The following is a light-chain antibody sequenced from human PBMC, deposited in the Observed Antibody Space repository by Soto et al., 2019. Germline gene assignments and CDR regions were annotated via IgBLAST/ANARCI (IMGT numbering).Light chain of an antibody. CDR1: SSDVGEYNY. Sequence: QSALTQPASVSGSPGQSITISCTGTSSDVGEYNYVSWFQQHPGKVPKLMIYEVSNRPSGVSSRFSGSKSGNTASLTISGLQAEDEADYYCSSYTTSSTWVFGGGTKVTVL. J-gene: IGLJ3*02. CDR2: EVS. CDR3: SSYTTSSTWV. V-gene: IGLV2-14*01.